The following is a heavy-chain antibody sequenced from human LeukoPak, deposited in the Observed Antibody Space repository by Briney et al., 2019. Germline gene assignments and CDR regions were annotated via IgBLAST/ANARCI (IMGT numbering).Heavy chain of an antibody. V-gene: IGHV3-23*01. CDR3: AKTMIVVVPSGGFDY. D-gene: IGHD3-22*01. CDR2: ISGSGGST. J-gene: IGHJ4*02. Sequence: PGGSLRLSCAASGFTFSSYSMNWVRQAPGKGLEWVSAISGSGGSTYYADSVKGRYTISRDNSKNTLYLQMNSLRAEDTAVYYCAKTMIVVVPSGGFDYWGQGTLVTVSS. CDR1: GFTFSSYS.